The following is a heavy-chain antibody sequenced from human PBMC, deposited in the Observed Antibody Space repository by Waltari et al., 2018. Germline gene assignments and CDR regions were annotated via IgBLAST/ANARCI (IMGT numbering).Heavy chain of an antibody. J-gene: IGHJ4*02. CDR3: ARGPATADFDY. V-gene: IGHV1-2*02. CDR2: INPKRGDT. CDR1: GYTFTGYF. D-gene: IGHD2-2*01. Sequence: QVQLVQSGAEMKKPGASVKVSCKASGYTFTGYFMHWMRQAPGQGLEWMGWINPKRGDTKYAQKFQGRVTMTRDTSISTAYMELSRLTSDDTAVYYCARGPATADFDYWGQGTLVTVSS.